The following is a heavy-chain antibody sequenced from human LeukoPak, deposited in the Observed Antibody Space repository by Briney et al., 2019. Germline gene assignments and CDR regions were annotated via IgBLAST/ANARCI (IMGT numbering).Heavy chain of an antibody. CDR2: IIPIFGTA. CDR1: GGTFSSYA. J-gene: IGHJ4*02. V-gene: IGHV1-69*01. D-gene: IGHD3-10*01. Sequence: GASVTVSCKASGGTFSSYAISWVRQAPGQGLEWMGGIIPIFGTANYAQKFQGRVTITADESTSTAYMELSSLRSEDTAVYYCARDRDIRSGSIDYWGQGTLVTVSS. CDR3: ARDRDIRSGSIDY.